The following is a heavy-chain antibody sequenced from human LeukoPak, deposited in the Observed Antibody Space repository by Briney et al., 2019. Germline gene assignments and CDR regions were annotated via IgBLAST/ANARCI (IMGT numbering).Heavy chain of an antibody. D-gene: IGHD6-13*01. CDR3: ARDILATSIAAPYY. J-gene: IGHJ4*02. CDR2: IFYSGRT. Sequence: YPSETLSLTCTVSGGSISSSTYYWGWIRQPPGKGLEWIGSIFYSGRTYYNPSLKSRVTMSVDTSKNQFSLRLSSVNAADTAVYYCARDILATSIAAPYYWGQGTLVTVSS. CDR1: GGSISSSTYY. V-gene: IGHV4-39*07.